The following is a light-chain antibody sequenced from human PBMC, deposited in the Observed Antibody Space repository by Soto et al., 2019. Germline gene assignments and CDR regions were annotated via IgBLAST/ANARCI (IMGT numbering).Light chain of an antibody. J-gene: IGLJ1*01. Sequence: QSALTQPASVSGSPGQSITISCTGTSSDVGGFVYVSWYQQHPGKAPKLMVYDVADRPSGVSSRFSGSKSGNTASLTISGLQAEDEADYYCSSYTSPSTRYVFGTGTKLTVL. CDR1: SSDVGGFVY. V-gene: IGLV2-14*01. CDR2: DVA. CDR3: SSYTSPSTRYV.